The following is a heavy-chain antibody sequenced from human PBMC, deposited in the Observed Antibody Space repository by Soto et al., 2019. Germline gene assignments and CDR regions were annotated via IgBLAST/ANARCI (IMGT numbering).Heavy chain of an antibody. D-gene: IGHD2-15*01. CDR2: IERNGHEN. V-gene: IGHV3-7*01. CDR3: ARGVSCSGGTCYSGPNYYYAMVV. J-gene: IGHJ6*02. Sequence: EVQLVESGGGLVQPGGSLRLSCVASGFPFNSYWMDWVRQAPGKGLEWVAIIERNGHENHYVDSVKRRFTISRDSDKNSLYLQMISLRVEDTAIYFCARGVSCSGGTCYSGPNYYYAMVVWGLGTTVTVSS. CDR1: GFPFNSYW.